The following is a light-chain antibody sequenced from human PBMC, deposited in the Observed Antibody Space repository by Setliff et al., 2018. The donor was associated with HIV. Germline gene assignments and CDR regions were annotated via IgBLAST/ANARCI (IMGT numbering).Light chain of an antibody. CDR2: DVS. J-gene: IGLJ1*01. CDR1: SSDVGGYNY. V-gene: IGLV2-14*01. CDR3: CSYAGSYKV. Sequence: QSALAQPASVSGSPGQSITISCTGTSSDVGGYNYVSWYQQHPGKAPELMIYDVSNRPSGVSNRFSGSKSGYTASLTISGLQAEDEADYYCCSYAGSYKVFGTGTKVTVL.